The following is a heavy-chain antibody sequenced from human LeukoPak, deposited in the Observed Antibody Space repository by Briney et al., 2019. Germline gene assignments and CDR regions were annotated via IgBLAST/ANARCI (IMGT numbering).Heavy chain of an antibody. D-gene: IGHD3-3*01. CDR2: ISSSSSTI. J-gene: IGHJ4*02. CDR3: ARDGDYYFDY. CDR1: GFTFSTYP. V-gene: IGHV3-48*02. Sequence: TGGSLRLSCAASGFTFSTYPMNLVRQAPGKGLEWVSYISSSSSTIYYADSVKGRFTISRDNGKNSLYLQMNSLRDEDTAVYYCARDGDYYFDYWGQGTLVTVSS.